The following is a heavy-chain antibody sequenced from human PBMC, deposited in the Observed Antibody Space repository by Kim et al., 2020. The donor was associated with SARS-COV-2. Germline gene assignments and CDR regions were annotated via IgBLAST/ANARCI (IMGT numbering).Heavy chain of an antibody. CDR2: IGGSGNSA. V-gene: IGHV3-23*05. CDR1: GFTLITYG. CDR3: AKDFGRWLPFDF. D-gene: IGHD1-26*01. Sequence: GGSLRLSCAASGFTLITYGMNWVRQAPGKGLEWVSGIGGSGNSAFYAESVKGRFTISRDYSKNKLYLQMNSLRAEDTAVYYCAKDFGRWLPFDFWGQGTLVTVSS. J-gene: IGHJ4*02.